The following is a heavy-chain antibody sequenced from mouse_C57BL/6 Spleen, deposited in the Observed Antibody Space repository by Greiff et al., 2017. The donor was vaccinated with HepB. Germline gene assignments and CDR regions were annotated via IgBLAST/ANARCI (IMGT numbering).Heavy chain of an antibody. CDR3: ASGTNRCAY. CDR1: GFSLTSYG. J-gene: IGHJ3*01. D-gene: IGHD1-3*01. Sequence: VKLQESGPGLVAPSQSLSITCTVSGFSLTSYGVDWVRQSPGKGLEWLGVIWGVGSTNYNSALKSRLSISKDNSKSQVFLKMNSLQTDDTAMYYCASGTNRCAYWGQGTLVTVSA. V-gene: IGHV2-6*01. CDR2: IWGVGST.